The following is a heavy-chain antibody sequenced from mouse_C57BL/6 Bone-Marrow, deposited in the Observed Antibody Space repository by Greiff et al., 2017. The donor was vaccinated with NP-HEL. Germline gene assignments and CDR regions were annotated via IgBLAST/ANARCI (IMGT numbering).Heavy chain of an antibody. V-gene: IGHV1-81*01. D-gene: IGHD2-3*01. CDR1: GYTFTSYG. CDR2: IYPRSGNT. J-gene: IGHJ4*01. Sequence: VQLQESGAELARPGASVKLSCKASGYTFTSYGISWVKQRTGQGLEWIGEIYPRSGNTYYNEKFKGKATLTADKSSSTAYMELRSLPSEDSAVYFCARWLLLRYYYAMDYWGQGTSVTVSS. CDR3: ARWLLLRYYYAMDY.